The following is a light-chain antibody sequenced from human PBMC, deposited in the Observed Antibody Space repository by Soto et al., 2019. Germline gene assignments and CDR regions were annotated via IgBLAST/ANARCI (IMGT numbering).Light chain of an antibody. CDR1: SSKIGNNY. CDR2: DNN. CDR3: GTWDSSLSSMV. Sequence: QSVLTQPPSVSAAPGQRVTISCSGTSSKIGNNYVSWYQQLPGTAPKLLIYDNNERPSGIPDRFSGSKSGTSATLGITGLQTGDEADYYCGTWDSSLSSMVFGGGTKLTVL. J-gene: IGLJ2*01. V-gene: IGLV1-51*01.